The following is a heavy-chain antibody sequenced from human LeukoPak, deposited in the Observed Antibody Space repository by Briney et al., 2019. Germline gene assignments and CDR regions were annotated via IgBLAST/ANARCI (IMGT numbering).Heavy chain of an antibody. CDR3: ARDRPRQADYGDPFDY. CDR1: GFTFSDYY. D-gene: IGHD4-17*01. CDR2: ISSSGSTI. V-gene: IGHV3-11*04. Sequence: GGSLRLSCAASGFTFSDYYMSWIRQAPGKGLEWVSYISSSGSTIYYADSVKGRFTISRDNAKNSLYLQMNSLRAEDTAVYYCARDRPRQADYGDPFDYWGQGTLVTVSS. J-gene: IGHJ4*02.